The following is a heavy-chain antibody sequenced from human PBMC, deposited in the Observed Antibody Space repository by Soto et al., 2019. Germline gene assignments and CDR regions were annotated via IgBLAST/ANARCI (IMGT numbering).Heavy chain of an antibody. V-gene: IGHV1-69*01. CDR3: ARGGLRFLEWFHSPGWFDP. J-gene: IGHJ5*02. D-gene: IGHD3-3*01. CDR2: IIPIFGTA. CDR1: GGTFSSYA. Sequence: QVQLVQSGAEVKKPGSSEKVSCKASGGTFSSYAISWVRQAPGQGLEWMGGIIPIFGTANYAQKFQGRVTITADESTSTAYMELSSLRSEDTAVYYCARGGLRFLEWFHSPGWFDPWGQGTLVTVSS.